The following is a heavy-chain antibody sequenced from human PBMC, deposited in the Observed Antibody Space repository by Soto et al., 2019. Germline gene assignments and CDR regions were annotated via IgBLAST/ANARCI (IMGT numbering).Heavy chain of an antibody. V-gene: IGHV1-69*12. Sequence: QVQLVQSGAEVKKPGSSVKDSCKASGGTFSNYALDWVRQAPGQGLEWMGGIIPIFGTGRHAQNFQGRVTITADESTATAYMELSSLRSEDSAMYYCATGGERDYYDTSGCRWGQGTLVTVSS. J-gene: IGHJ1*01. CDR1: GGTFSNYA. CDR3: ATGGERDYYDTSGCR. D-gene: IGHD3-22*01. CDR2: IIPIFGTG.